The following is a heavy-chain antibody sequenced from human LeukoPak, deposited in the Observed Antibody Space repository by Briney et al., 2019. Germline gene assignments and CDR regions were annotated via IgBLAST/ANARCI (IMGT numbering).Heavy chain of an antibody. CDR1: GYTFTGYY. J-gene: IGHJ6*03. CDR2: MNPNSGNT. V-gene: IGHV1-8*02. Sequence: ASVKVSCKASGYTFTGYYMHWVRQATGQGLEWMGWMNPNSGNTGYAQKFQGRVTMTRNTSISTAYMELSSLRSEDTAVYYCARTRGYSYGTAYYYYYMDVWGKGTTVTISS. CDR3: ARTRGYSYGTAYYYYYMDV. D-gene: IGHD5-18*01.